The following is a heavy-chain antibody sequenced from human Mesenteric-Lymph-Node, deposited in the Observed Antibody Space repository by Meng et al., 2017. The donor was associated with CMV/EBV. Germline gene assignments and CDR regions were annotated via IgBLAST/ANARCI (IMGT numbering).Heavy chain of an antibody. V-gene: IGHV3-21*01. Sequence: GGSLRLSCAASGFTFSSYSMNWVRQAPGKGLEWVSSISSSSSYIYYADSVKGRFAISRDNAKNSLYLQMNSLRAEDTAVYYCASNFKRDAFDIWGQGTMVTVSS. CDR3: ASNFKRDAFDI. D-gene: IGHD3-3*01. CDR2: ISSSSSYI. CDR1: GFTFSSYS. J-gene: IGHJ3*02.